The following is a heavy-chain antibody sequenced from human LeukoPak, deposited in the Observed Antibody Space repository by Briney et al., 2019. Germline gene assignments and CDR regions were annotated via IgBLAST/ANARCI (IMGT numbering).Heavy chain of an antibody. J-gene: IGHJ5*02. CDR1: GWSFQDYY. V-gene: IGHV4-34*01. CDR2: INARGDT. CDR3: ARGQVPAARGYSWFDP. D-gene: IGHD2-2*01. Sequence: PSETLSLTCAVYGWSFQDYYWNWIRQPPGKGLEWIGEINARGDTNFNPSLKSRVTISVDTSKNQFSLRLTSMIAADTAVYYCARGQVPAARGYSWFDPWGQGTLVTVSS.